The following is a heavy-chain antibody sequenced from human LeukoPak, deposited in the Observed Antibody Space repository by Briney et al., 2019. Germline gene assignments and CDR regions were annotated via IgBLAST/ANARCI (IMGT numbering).Heavy chain of an antibody. CDR2: IWYDGSNK. CDR1: GFTFSSYG. D-gene: IGHD3-22*01. V-gene: IGHV3-33*01. J-gene: IGHJ4*02. CDR3: ASALDYYDTRDIDY. Sequence: GGPLRLSCAASGFTFSSYGMHWVRQAPGKGLEWVAVIWYDGSNKYYADSVKGRFTISRDNSKNTLYLQMNSLRAEDTAVYYCASALDYYDTRDIDYWGQGTLVTVSS.